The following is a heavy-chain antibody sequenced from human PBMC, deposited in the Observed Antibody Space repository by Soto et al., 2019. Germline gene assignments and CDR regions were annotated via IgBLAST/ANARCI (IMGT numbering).Heavy chain of an antibody. V-gene: IGHV4-34*01. J-gene: IGHJ4*02. CDR1: GGSLSGYY. Sequence: YGGSLSGYYWSWLRQTPRKGLEWIGEISQDGSTFYNPSLRSRVIILVDTSKNQFSLNLTSVTAADTAVYYCASSHYYYGSGSYYFPYWGQGTLVTVSS. CDR2: ISQDGST. CDR3: ASSHYYYGSGSYYFPY. D-gene: IGHD3-10*01.